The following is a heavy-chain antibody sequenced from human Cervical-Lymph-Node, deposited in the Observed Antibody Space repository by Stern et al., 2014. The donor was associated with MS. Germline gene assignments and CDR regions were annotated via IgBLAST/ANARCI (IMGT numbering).Heavy chain of an antibody. D-gene: IGHD6-19*01. CDR3: ARDNGAWSVNS. CDR1: GYTFTSNK. V-gene: IGHV1-46*01. CDR2: INPGSGNT. Sequence: QVQLVESEAEVKKPGASVKVSCKAFGYTFTSNKIHWVRQAPGQGLEWMAIINPGSGNTRYAQKFQGRIILTRDTSTSTVYMELTSLRSDDTAVYSCARDNGAWSVNSWGQGTLVIVSS. J-gene: IGHJ4*02.